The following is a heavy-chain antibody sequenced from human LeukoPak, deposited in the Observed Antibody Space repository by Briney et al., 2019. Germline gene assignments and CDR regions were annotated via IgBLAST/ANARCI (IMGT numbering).Heavy chain of an antibody. V-gene: IGHV3-21*01. CDR3: AREGGFCFGETCRYFDY. J-gene: IGHJ4*02. CDR2: INSHNYI. CDR1: GFTFTTFS. D-gene: IGHD2-21*01. Sequence: GGSLRLSCAASGFTFTTFSMNWVRQAPGKALEWVSSINSHNYIYYADSVKGRFTISRDNAKNSLYLQMDSLGGEDTAVYYCAREGGFCFGETCRYFDYWGQGTLVTVSS.